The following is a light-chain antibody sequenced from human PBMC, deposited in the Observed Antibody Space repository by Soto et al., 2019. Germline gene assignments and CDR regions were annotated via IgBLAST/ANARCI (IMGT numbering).Light chain of an antibody. V-gene: IGKV3-20*01. CDR3: QQYDSSPGLT. CDR2: ESS. CDR1: HSVSSSY. J-gene: IGKJ4*01. Sequence: ETMMTQSPNTLSVSLGERATLSCRASHSVSSSYLAWYQQKPGRAPRLLIYESSNRATGIPDRFSGSGSGTDFTLTISRLEPEDFAVYYCQQYDSSPGLTFGGGTKVDIK.